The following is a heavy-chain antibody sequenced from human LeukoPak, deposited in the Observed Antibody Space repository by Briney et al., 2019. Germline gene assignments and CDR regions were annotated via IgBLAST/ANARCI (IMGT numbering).Heavy chain of an antibody. V-gene: IGHV4-59*01. J-gene: IGHJ4*02. CDR1: GGSISSYY. CDR3: ARVAGTGTTNIDY. Sequence: SETLSLTCTVSGGSISSYYWSWIRQPPGKGLEWIGYIYYSGSTNYNPSLKSRVTISVDTSKNQFSLKLSSVTAADTAVYYCARVAGTGTTNIDYWGQGTLVTVSS. CDR2: IYYSGST. D-gene: IGHD4-17*01.